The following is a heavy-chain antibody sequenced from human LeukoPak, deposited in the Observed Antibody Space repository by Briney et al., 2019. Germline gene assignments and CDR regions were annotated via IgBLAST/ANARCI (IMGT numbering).Heavy chain of an antibody. CDR2: ISGSGGNT. V-gene: IGHV3-23*01. D-gene: IGHD3-10*01. J-gene: IGHJ4*02. CDR1: GFTFSSNA. CDR3: AKGARESYYFDY. Sequence: GGSLRLSCAASGFTFSSNAMSWVRQAAGKGLEWVSTISGSGGNTYYADSVKGRFTISRDNSKNTLYLQMNGLRAEDTAVYYCAKGARESYYFDYWGQGTLVTVSS.